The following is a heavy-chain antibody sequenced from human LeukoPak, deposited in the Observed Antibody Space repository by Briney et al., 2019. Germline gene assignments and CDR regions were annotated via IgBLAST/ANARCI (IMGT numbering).Heavy chain of an antibody. D-gene: IGHD6-6*01. CDR3: ARDRSTGFNWFDP. J-gene: IGHJ5*02. V-gene: IGHV4-4*07. Sequence: SETLSLTCSVSGGSISSYYWSWIRQPAGKGLEWIGRVYSSGSTDYNPSLKSRVTMSVDTSKNQFSLNLSSVTAADTALYYCARDRSTGFNWFDPWGQGTLVTVSS. CDR2: VYSSGST. CDR1: GGSISSYY.